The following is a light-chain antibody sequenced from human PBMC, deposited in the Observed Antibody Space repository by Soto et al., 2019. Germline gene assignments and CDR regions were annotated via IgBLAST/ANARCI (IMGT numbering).Light chain of an antibody. CDR2: DVD. V-gene: IGLV2-14*03. CDR3: CAYSTSGTHV. J-gene: IGLJ1*01. Sequence: QSVLTQPASVSGSPGQSITFSCTGTSSDVGSYDYVSWHQQHPGKAPKLIIYDVDNRPSGVPSRFSGSKSGNTASLTISGLQTEGEADYYCCAYSTSGTHVFGTGTKSPS. CDR1: SSDVGSYDY.